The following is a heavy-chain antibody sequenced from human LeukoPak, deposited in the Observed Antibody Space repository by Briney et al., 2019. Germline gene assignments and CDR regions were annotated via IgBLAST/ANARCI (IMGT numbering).Heavy chain of an antibody. Sequence: SETLSLTCAVSGGSISSGGYSWSWIRQPPGKGLEWIGYIYHSGSTYYNPSLKSRVTISVDTSKNQFSLKLSSVTAADTAVYYCARDPGMIVGGRAFDIWGQGTMVTVSS. CDR1: GGSISSGGYS. CDR2: IYHSGST. D-gene: IGHD3-22*01. J-gene: IGHJ3*02. V-gene: IGHV4-30-2*01. CDR3: ARDPGMIVGGRAFDI.